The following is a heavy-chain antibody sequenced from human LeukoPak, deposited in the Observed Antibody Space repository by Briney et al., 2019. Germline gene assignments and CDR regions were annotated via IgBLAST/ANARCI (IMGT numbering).Heavy chain of an antibody. CDR3: AREVTTGPAYDY. Sequence: SETLSLTCAVYGGSFSGYYWSWIRQPPGKGLEWIGEINHSGSTNYNPSLKSRVTISVDTSKNQFSLKLSSVTAADTAVYYCAREVTTGPAYDYWGQGTLVTVSS. J-gene: IGHJ4*02. CDR2: INHSGST. D-gene: IGHD4-17*01. CDR1: GGSFSGYY. V-gene: IGHV4-34*01.